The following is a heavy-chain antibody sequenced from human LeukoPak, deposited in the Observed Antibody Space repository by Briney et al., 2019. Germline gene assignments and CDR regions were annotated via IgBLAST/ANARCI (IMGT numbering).Heavy chain of an antibody. CDR3: AKDIVVVPAASYYYGMDV. CDR2: ISYDGSNK. V-gene: IGHV3-30*18. J-gene: IGHJ6*02. D-gene: IGHD2-2*01. CDR1: GFTFSSYG. Sequence: GRSLRLSCAASGFTFSSYGMHWVRQAPGKGLEWVAVISYDGSNKYYADSVKGRFTISRDNSKNTLYLQMNSLRAEDTAVYYCAKDIVVVPAASYYYGMDVWGQGTTVTVSS.